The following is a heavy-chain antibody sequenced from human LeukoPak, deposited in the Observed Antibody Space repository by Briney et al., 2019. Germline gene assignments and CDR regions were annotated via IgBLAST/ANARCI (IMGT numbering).Heavy chain of an antibody. D-gene: IGHD3-3*01. J-gene: IGHJ4*02. Sequence: PSETLSLTCAVYGGSFSGYYWSWIRQPPGKGLEWIGEINHSGSTNYNPSLKSRVTISVDTSKNQFSLKLSSVTAADTAVYYCARGCIVRRSYDFWSGYYTQANYFDYWGQGTLVTVSS. CDR2: INHSGST. V-gene: IGHV4-34*01. CDR1: GGSFSGYY. CDR3: ARGCIVRRSYDFWSGYYTQANYFDY.